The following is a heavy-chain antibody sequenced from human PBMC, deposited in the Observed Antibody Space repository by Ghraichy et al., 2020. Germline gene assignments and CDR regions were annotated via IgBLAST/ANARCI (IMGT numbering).Heavy chain of an antibody. V-gene: IGHV4-34*01. D-gene: IGHD2-8*02. CDR3: ARGRRTGGICYGGFCSYYSYMDV. J-gene: IGHJ6*03. Sequence: SETLSLTCAVYGESFSGFYGSWLRQPPGKGLEWIGEINHTGSTNYNPSLKSRVTMSLDMSKNQFSLKLNSVTAADTALYYCARGRRTGGICYGGFCSYYSYMDVWGEGTTVTVSS. CDR1: GESFSGFY. CDR2: INHTGST.